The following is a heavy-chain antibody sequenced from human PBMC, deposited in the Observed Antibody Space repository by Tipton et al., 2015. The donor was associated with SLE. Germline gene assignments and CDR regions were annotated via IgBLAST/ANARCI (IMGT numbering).Heavy chain of an antibody. CDR3: ARGGVGGYDYFDY. CDR1: GGSISTYY. D-gene: IGHD5-12*01. CDR2: IYHTGST. J-gene: IGHJ4*02. V-gene: IGHV4-59*12. Sequence: TLSLTCTVSGGSISTYYWSWIRQPPKQGLEWIGWIYHTGSTDYKPSLKSRLTISVDTSKNQFSLKLSSVTAADTAVYFCARGGVGGYDYFDYWGQGTLVTVSS.